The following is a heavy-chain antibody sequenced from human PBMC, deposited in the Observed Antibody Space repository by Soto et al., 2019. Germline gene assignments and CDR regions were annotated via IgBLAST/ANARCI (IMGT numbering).Heavy chain of an antibody. V-gene: IGHV4-30-4*01. Sequence: QVQLQESGPGLVKPSQTLSLTCTVSGGSISSGDYYWSWIRQPPGKGLEWIGYIYYSGSTHYNPSLERRVTISVDTSKNQFSLKLSSVTAADTAVYYCARDQYYDSSPRGDYYGMDVWGQGTTVTVSS. CDR1: GGSISSGDYY. D-gene: IGHD3-22*01. CDR3: ARDQYYDSSPRGDYYGMDV. CDR2: IYYSGST. J-gene: IGHJ6*02.